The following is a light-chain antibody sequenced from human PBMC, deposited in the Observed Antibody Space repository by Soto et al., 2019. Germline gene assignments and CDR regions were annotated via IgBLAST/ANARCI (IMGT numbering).Light chain of an antibody. CDR1: QSISSY. CDR2: AAS. J-gene: IGKJ1*01. V-gene: IGKV1-39*01. CDR3: QRRKT. Sequence: DIQMTQSPSSLSASVGDRVTITCRASQSISSYLNWYQQKPGKAPKLLIYAASSLQSGVPSRFSGSGPGTDFPLPIGSLHPEDFAHYTCQRRKTFGQGPRWKSN.